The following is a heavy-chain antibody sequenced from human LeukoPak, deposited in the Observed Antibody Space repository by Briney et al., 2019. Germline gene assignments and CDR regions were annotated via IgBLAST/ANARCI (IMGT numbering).Heavy chain of an antibody. CDR3: ARDMDGGTENWFDP. D-gene: IGHD1-1*01. CDR1: GFTFSNAW. Sequence: PGGSLRLSCAASGFTFSNAWMSWVRQAPGKGLQWVGRIKSKADGGTTDYAAPVKGRFTVSRDDSQNTLYLQMNSLRAEDTAVYYCARDMDGGTENWFDPWGQGTLVTVSS. J-gene: IGHJ5*02. V-gene: IGHV3-15*01. CDR2: IKSKADGGTT.